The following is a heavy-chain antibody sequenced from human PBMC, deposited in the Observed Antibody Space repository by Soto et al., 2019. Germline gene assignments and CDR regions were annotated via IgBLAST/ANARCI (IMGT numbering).Heavy chain of an antibody. CDR3: AKDRGSSWYGVGAFDI. Sequence: GGSLRLSCAASGFTFSSYGMHWVRQAPGKGLEWVAVISYDGSNKYYADSVKGRFTISRDNSKNTLYLQMNSLRAEDTAVYYCAKDRGSSWYGVGAFDIWGQGTMVTVSS. J-gene: IGHJ3*02. D-gene: IGHD6-13*01. CDR2: ISYDGSNK. CDR1: GFTFSSYG. V-gene: IGHV3-30*18.